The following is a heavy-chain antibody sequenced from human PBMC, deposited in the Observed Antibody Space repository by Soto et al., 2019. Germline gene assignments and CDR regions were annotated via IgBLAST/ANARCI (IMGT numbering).Heavy chain of an antibody. J-gene: IGHJ4*02. CDR3: EVTTGY. CDR2: VSPENRNA. D-gene: IGHD4-17*01. V-gene: IGHV1-8*01. CDR1: GYTFTEYD. Sequence: QVQVVQSRAEVKKPGASVKVSCKTSGYTFTEYDINWVRQAPGQGLEYMGWVSPENRNAGYAPQLRGRVSMTTDTSINTVYLELPTLTYEDTAVYYCEVTTGYWGQGTMVTVSS.